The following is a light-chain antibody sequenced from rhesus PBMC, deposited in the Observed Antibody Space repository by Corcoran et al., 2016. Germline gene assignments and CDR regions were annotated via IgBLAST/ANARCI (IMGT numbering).Light chain of an antibody. Sequence: DIQMTQSPSALSASVGDRVTISCRASQNIYSNLAWYQQKPGKAPKLLIYAASCLQTGIPSRFSGSGSGTDFTLTISSLQPEDSAAYYCQHYYDNPFTFGPGTKLDIK. J-gene: IGKJ3*01. CDR1: QNIYSN. CDR2: AAS. CDR3: QHYYDNPFT. V-gene: IGKV1S12*01.